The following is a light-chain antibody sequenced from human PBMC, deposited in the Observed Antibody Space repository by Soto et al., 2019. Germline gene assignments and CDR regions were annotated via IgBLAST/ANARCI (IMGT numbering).Light chain of an antibody. Sequence: DIQMTQSPSSLSASVGDRVTITCRASQDIRNNLDWYQQKPGKAPKRLIYAASSLQSGVPSRFSGSGSGTEFTLTISSLQPDDFATYYCLQHNDYPWTFGQGTKVDIK. V-gene: IGKV1-17*01. CDR1: QDIRNN. CDR2: AAS. CDR3: LQHNDYPWT. J-gene: IGKJ1*01.